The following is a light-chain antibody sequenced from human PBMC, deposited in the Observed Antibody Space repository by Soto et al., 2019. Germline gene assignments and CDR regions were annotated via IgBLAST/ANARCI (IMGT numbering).Light chain of an antibody. J-gene: IGLJ1*01. CDR3: FSYTSSGTYV. CDR2: EVS. Sequence: QSALTQPASVSGSPGQSITISCTGTSNDVGGYNYVSWYQQHPGKAPQLIIYEVSNRPSGVSHRFSGSKSGDTASLTISGLQAEDGADYYCFSYTSSGTYVFGTGTKLTVL. CDR1: SNDVGGYNY. V-gene: IGLV2-14*01.